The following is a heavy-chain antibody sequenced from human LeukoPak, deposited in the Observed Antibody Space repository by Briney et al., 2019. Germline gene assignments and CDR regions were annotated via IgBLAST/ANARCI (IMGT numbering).Heavy chain of an antibody. CDR1: GFSFKDTG. D-gene: IGHD1-1*01. CDR3: ASGSVTTGTTFNY. J-gene: IGHJ4*02. CDR2: IWYDGSNK. Sequence: PGGSLGLSCAASGFSFKDTGMHWVRQAPGKGLEWVAVIWYDGSNKYYADSVKGRFTISRDNSKNTLYLQMNSLRAEDTAVYYCASGSVTTGTTFNYWGQGTLVTVSS. V-gene: IGHV3-33*01.